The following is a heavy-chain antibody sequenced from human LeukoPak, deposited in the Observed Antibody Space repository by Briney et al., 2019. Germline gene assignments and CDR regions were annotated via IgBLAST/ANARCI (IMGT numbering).Heavy chain of an antibody. CDR3: AKDGHDFWSGYFVPPEFDY. CDR2: ISGSGGST. V-gene: IGHV3-23*01. Sequence: GGSLRLSCAASGFTFSTYVVSWVRQAPGKGLQWVSTISGSGGSTYYADSVKGRFTISRDNSKNTLYLQMNSLRAEDTAVYYCAKDGHDFWSGYFVPPEFDYWGQGTLVTVSS. D-gene: IGHD3-3*01. J-gene: IGHJ4*02. CDR1: GFTFSTYV.